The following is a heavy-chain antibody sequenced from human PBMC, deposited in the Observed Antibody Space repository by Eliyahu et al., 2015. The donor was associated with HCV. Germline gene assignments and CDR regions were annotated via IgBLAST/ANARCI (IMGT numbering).Heavy chain of an antibody. Sequence: QEQLVESGGGLVKPGGSLRLSXAASGFTFXDFYISWIRQTPGKGLGWVSYISSSSSYTNYADSVKGRFTISRDNAKNALYLQMNSLRAEDTAVYYCARERAAAGTDDYYYYGMDVWGQGTTVTVSS. J-gene: IGHJ6*02. CDR1: GFTFXDFY. D-gene: IGHD6-13*01. CDR2: ISSSSSYT. CDR3: ARERAAAGTDDYYYYGMDV. V-gene: IGHV3-11*06.